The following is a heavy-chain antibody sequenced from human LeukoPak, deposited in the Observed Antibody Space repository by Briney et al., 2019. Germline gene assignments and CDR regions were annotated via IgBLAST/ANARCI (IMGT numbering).Heavy chain of an antibody. CDR1: GGSVNSADSY. J-gene: IGHJ4*02. V-gene: IGHV4-30-4*01. CDR3: VRESYYTTTWERDY. Sequence: TLSLTCTVSGGSVNSADSYWSWIRQPPGKGLEWIGYISYSGRTVYNPSLGSRVSISSDMSKNQFSLRLSPVTAADTAIYYCVRESYYTTTWERDYWGQGTLVTVSS. CDR2: ISYSGRT. D-gene: IGHD3-3*01.